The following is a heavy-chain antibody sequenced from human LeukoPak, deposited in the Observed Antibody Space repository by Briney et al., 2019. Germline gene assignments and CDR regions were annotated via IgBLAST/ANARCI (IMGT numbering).Heavy chain of an antibody. CDR2: LYYNGIT. D-gene: IGHD2-15*01. V-gene: IGHV4-39*01. CDR1: GGSISTTNHY. J-gene: IGHJ6*02. Sequence: SETLSLTCTVSGGSISTTNHYWGWIRQPPGKGLEWIGSLYYNGITYNNPSPKSRVTTSVDTSKNQFSLRLSSVTAADTAVYYCARLYCSGGNCYSNYYYYHGMDVWGQGTTVTVSS. CDR3: ARLYCSGGNCYSNYYYYHGMDV.